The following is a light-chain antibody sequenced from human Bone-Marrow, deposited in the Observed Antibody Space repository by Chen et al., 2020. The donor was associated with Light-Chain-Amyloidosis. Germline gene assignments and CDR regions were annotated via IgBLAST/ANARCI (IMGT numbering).Light chain of an antibody. CDR1: TSDVGGYNY. CDR3: CSYAGLYTLV. J-gene: IGLJ2*01. V-gene: IGLV2-23*02. CDR2: EVS. Sequence: QSVLTQPASVSGSPGQSITLSCTGTTSDVGGYNYVSWYQQYPGKAPKLMISEVSDRPSGVSTRFSGSKSGNTASLTISGLQAEDEAHYYCCSYAGLYTLVFGGGTKLSVV.